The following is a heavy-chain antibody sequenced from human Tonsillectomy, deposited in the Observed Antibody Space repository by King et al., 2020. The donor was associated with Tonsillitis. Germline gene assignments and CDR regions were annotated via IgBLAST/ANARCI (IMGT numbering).Heavy chain of an antibody. Sequence: VQLVESGGGLVQPGGSLRLSCADSGFTFSNYWMSWVRQAPGKGLEWVANIKQDGSEKYYVDSLKGRFTISRDNAKNSLYLQMNSLRAEDTAVYYCARNSSDPKFYYYYYMDVWGKGTTVTVSS. D-gene: IGHD3-22*01. CDR1: GFTFSNYW. J-gene: IGHJ6*03. CDR2: IKQDGSEK. V-gene: IGHV3-7*04. CDR3: ARNSSDPKFYYYYYMDV.